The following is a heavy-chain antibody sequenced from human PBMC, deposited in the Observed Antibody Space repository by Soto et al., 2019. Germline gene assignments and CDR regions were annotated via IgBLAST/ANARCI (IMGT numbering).Heavy chain of an antibody. CDR2: IYYSGST. CDR1: GGSISSSSYY. Sequence: SETLSLTCTVSGGSISSSSYYWGWIRQPPEKGLEWIGSIYYSGSTYYSPSLKSRVTISVDTSKNKFSLKLSSVTAADTAVYYCARLAKYSSRTYYYYYGMDVWGQGTTVTVSS. J-gene: IGHJ6*02. V-gene: IGHV4-39*01. CDR3: ARLAKYSSRTYYYYYGMDV. D-gene: IGHD6-13*01.